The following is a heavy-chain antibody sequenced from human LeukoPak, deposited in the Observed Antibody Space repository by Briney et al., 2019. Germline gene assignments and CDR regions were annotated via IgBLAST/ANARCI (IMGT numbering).Heavy chain of an antibody. CDR2: ISYSGST. CDR3: AREVSASGWNWFDP. V-gene: IGHV4-59*02. Sequence: SETLSLTCTVSGGPVSSHYWSWIRKPPGKGLEWIGYISYSGSTNYNPSLKSRVTISEDTSKNQVSLNLGSVTAADTAVYYCAREVSASGWNWFDPWGQGTLVIVSS. J-gene: IGHJ5*02. D-gene: IGHD6-13*01. CDR1: GGPVSSHY.